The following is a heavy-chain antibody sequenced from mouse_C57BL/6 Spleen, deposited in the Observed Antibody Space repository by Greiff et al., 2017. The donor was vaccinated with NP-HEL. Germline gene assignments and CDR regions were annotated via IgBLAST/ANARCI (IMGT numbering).Heavy chain of an antibody. V-gene: IGHV1-55*01. CDR3: ARAGFHGSSYGAWFAY. CDR2: IYPGSGST. J-gene: IGHJ3*01. CDR1: GYTFTSYW. Sequence: QVQLQQPGAELVKPGASVKMSCKASGYTFTSYWITWVKQRPGQGLEWIGDIYPGSGSTNYNEKLKSKATLTVDTSSSTAYMQLSSLTSEDSAVYYCARAGFHGSSYGAWFAYWGQGTLVTVSA. D-gene: IGHD1-1*01.